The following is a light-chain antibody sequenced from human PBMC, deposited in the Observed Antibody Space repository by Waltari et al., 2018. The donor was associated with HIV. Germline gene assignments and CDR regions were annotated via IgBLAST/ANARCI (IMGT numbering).Light chain of an antibody. Sequence: DIQMTQSPSSLSASLGDRVTITCRASQPINIYLNWYRQKPGKAPDLLIYAASSLQSGVPSRFSGTGSGTDFTLTINGLQGEDFATYYCQQSYRGLTFGPGTKVDV. CDR3: QQSYRGLT. CDR2: AAS. V-gene: IGKV1-39*01. CDR1: QPINIY. J-gene: IGKJ3*01.